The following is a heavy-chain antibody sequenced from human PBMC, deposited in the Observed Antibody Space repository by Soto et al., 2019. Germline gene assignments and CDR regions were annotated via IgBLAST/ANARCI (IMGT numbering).Heavy chain of an antibody. CDR1: GFTFSSYG. CDR2: ISYDGSNK. J-gene: IGHJ6*02. CDR3: AKDGILDKAMVYYYGMDV. Sequence: GGSLRLSCAASGFTFSSYGMHWVRQAPGKGLEWVAVISYDGSNKYYADSVKGRFTISRDNSKNTLYLQMNSLRAEDTAVYYCAKDGILDKAMVYYYGMDVWGQGTTVTVSS. V-gene: IGHV3-30*18. D-gene: IGHD5-18*01.